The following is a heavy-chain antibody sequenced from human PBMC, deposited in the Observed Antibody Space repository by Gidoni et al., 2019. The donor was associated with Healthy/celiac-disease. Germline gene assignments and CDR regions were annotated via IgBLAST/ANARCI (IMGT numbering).Heavy chain of an antibody. CDR1: GGSISSGGYS. Sequence: QLQLQESGSGLVKPSQTLSLTCAVSGGSISSGGYSWSWIRQPPGKGLEWIGYIYHSGSTYYNPSLKSRVTISVDRSKNQFSLKLSSVTAADTAVYYCATYYYDSSGYYRDYWGQGTLVTVSS. CDR2: IYHSGST. V-gene: IGHV4-30-2*01. D-gene: IGHD3-22*01. CDR3: ATYYYDSSGYYRDY. J-gene: IGHJ4*02.